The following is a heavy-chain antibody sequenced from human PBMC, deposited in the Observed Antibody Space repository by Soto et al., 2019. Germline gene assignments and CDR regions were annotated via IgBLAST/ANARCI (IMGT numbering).Heavy chain of an antibody. CDR1: GFTFSGHG. Sequence: QVQLVESGGGVVQPWRSLRLSCAASGFTFSGHGMHWVRQAPGGGLEWVALISYDGNNKDYADSVKGRFSISRDDSSDTVFLQMNSLRPEDTAVYYCAKATGWKGYCSSASCFHDAFDVWGQGTKVTVS. CDR3: AKATGWKGYCSSASCFHDAFDV. V-gene: IGHV3-30*18. D-gene: IGHD2-2*01. CDR2: ISYDGNNK. J-gene: IGHJ3*01.